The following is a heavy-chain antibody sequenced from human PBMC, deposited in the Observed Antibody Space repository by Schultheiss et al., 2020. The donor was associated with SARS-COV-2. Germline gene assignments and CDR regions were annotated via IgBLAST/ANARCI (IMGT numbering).Heavy chain of an antibody. V-gene: IGHV4-34*09. CDR1: GGSISSYY. Sequence: SQTLSLTCTVSGGSISSYYWSWIRQPPGKGLEWIGEIYHSGSTYYNPSLKSRVTMSLDTSKHQFSLKVNSVTAADTAVYYCARRESYDFWSGFSAFDIWGQGTMVTVSS. CDR3: ARRESYDFWSGFSAFDI. D-gene: IGHD3-3*01. J-gene: IGHJ3*02. CDR2: IYHSGST.